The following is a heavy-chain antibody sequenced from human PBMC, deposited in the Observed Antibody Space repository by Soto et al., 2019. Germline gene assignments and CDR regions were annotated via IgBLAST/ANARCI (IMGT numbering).Heavy chain of an antibody. D-gene: IGHD3-16*01. J-gene: IGHJ4*02. V-gene: IGHV3-23*01. Sequence: EVQLLESGGGLVQPGGSLRLSCAASGLTFSSYAMSWVRQAPGKGLEWVSGISGSGISTYYADSVKGRFTISRDNSKNTLYLPVNSLRAEDRAVDYCAKNSGSSAYSSFDYWGQGTLVTVSS. CDR3: AKNSGSSAYSSFDY. CDR1: GLTFSSYA. CDR2: ISGSGIST.